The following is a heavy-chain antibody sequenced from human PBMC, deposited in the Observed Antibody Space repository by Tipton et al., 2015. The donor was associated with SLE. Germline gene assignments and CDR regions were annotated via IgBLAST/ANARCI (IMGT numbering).Heavy chain of an antibody. D-gene: IGHD3-22*01. CDR1: GGSVSSGSYY. V-gene: IGHV4-61*01. CDR3: ACYDGSDWDFDY. CDR2: IYYSGST. J-gene: IGHJ4*02. Sequence: GLVKPSETLSLTCAVSGGSVSSGSYYWSWIRQPPGKGLEWIGYIYYSGSTNYNPSLKSRVTISVDTSKNQFSLKLSSVTAADTAVYYCACYDGSDWDFDYWGQGTLVTVSS.